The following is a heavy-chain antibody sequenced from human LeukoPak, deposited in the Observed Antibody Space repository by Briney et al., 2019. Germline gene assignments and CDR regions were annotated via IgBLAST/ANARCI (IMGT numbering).Heavy chain of an antibody. CDR1: GFTFSSYA. Sequence: GGSLRLSCAASGFTFSSYAMSWVRQAPGKGLEWVSATSGSGGSTYYADSVKGRFTISRDNSKNTLYLQMNSLRAEGTAVYYCAREVSYYYGSGSYYKSNYFDYWGQGTLVTVSS. J-gene: IGHJ4*02. CDR2: TSGSGGST. CDR3: AREVSYYYGSGSYYKSNYFDY. D-gene: IGHD3-10*01. V-gene: IGHV3-23*01.